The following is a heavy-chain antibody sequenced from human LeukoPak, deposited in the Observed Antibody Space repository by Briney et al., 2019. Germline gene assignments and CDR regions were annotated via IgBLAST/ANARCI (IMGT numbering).Heavy chain of an antibody. Sequence: ASVKVSCKVSGYTLTQLSMHWVRQAPGKGLEWMGGFDPEDGETIYAQKFQGRVTITTDESTSTAYMELSSLRSEDTAVYYCARGSFYGSGSYSKERYYYYYMDVWGKGTTVTVSS. CDR1: GYTLTQLS. V-gene: IGHV1-24*01. CDR2: FDPEDGET. J-gene: IGHJ6*03. D-gene: IGHD3-10*01. CDR3: ARGSFYGSGSYSKERYYYYYMDV.